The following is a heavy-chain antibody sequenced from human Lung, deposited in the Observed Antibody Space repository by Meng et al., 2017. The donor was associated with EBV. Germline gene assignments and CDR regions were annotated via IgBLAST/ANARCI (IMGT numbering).Heavy chain of an antibody. CDR2: ISTGGHT. Sequence: DSRPILVTPSHTLSLHCPFSVGPIRSDAYYCTYIPQPPGECLEYFAEISTGGHTSEHPSLRSRVTISVDTSKEQFSLMLNSVTAADTAVYYCARVVMVQGLAGWIDSWGQGTLVTVSS. CDR1: VGPIRSDAYY. V-gene: IGHV4-30-4*01. CDR3: ARVVMVQGLAGWIDS. D-gene: IGHD3-10*01. J-gene: IGHJ5*01.